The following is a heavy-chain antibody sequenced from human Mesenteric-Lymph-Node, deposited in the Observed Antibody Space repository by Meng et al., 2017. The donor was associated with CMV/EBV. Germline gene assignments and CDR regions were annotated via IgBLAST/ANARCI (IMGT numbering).Heavy chain of an antibody. Sequence: GGSLRLSCAASGFTFSSYWMHWVRQAPGKGLVWVSRINSDGSSTSYADSVKGRFTISRDSAKNTLYLQMNSLRAEDTAVYYCARDPSPRLRYFDWLLYYYYGMDVWGQGTTVTVSS. CDR3: ARDPSPRLRYFDWLLYYYYGMDV. CDR2: INSDGSST. J-gene: IGHJ6*02. D-gene: IGHD3-9*01. V-gene: IGHV3-74*01. CDR1: GFTFSSYW.